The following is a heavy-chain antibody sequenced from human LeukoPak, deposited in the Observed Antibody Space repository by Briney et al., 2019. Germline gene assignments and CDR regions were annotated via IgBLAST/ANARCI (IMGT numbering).Heavy chain of an antibody. CDR2: INSRSDYI. CDR3: TRESYLGYCSGGSCYSVYYFDY. D-gene: IGHD2-15*01. CDR1: GFPFSSQS. Sequence: KPGGSLRLSCAASGFPFSSQSMSWVRQAPGKGLEWVSSINSRSDYIYFADSVKGRFTISRDNAKNSLYLQMNSLRAEDTAVYYCTRESYLGYCSGGSCYSVYYFDYWGQGTLVTVSS. J-gene: IGHJ4*02. V-gene: IGHV3-21*01.